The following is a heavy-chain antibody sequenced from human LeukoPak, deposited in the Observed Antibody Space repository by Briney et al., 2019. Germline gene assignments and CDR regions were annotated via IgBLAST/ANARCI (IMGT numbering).Heavy chain of an antibody. CDR3: ASYSGYEHYFDY. Sequence: SETLSLTCTVSGGSISSYYWSWLRQPPGKGLEWIGYIYYSGSTNYNPSLKSRVTISVDTSKNQFSLKLSSVTAADTAVYYCASYSGYEHYFDYWGQGTLATVSS. J-gene: IGHJ4*02. D-gene: IGHD5-12*01. V-gene: IGHV4-59*01. CDR1: GGSISSYY. CDR2: IYYSGST.